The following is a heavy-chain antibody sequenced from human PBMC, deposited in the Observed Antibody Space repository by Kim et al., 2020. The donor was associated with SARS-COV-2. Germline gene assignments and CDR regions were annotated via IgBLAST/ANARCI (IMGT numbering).Heavy chain of an antibody. V-gene: IGHV4-59*01. D-gene: IGHD3-16*01. J-gene: IGHJ4*02. Sequence: YNPPLKSRVTISVDTSKNQFSLKLSSVTAADTAVYYCARDWGPSDYYFDYWGQGTLVTVSS. CDR3: ARDWGPSDYYFDY.